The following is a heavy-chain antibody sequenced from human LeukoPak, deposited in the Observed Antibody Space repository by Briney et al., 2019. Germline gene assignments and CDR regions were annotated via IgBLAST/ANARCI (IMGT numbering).Heavy chain of an antibody. J-gene: IGHJ4*02. CDR1: GFTFSSYS. CDR2: ISSSSSYI. Sequence: PGGSLRLSCAASGFTFSSYSMNWVRQAPGKGLERVSSISSSSSYIYYADSVKGRFTISRDNAKNSLYLQMNSLRAEDTAVYYCAKDQTAFGIAAAGSLIGYWGQGTLVTVSS. D-gene: IGHD6-13*01. V-gene: IGHV3-21*01. CDR3: AKDQTAFGIAAAGSLIGY.